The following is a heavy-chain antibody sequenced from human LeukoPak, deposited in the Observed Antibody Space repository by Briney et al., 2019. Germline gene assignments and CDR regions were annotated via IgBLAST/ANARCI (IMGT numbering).Heavy chain of an antibody. V-gene: IGHV4-39*07. D-gene: IGHD1-26*01. J-gene: IGHJ5*02. CDR2: IYYSGST. Sequence: TPSETLSLTCTVSGGSISSSSYYWGWIRQPPGKGLEWIGSIYYSGSTYYNPSLKSRVTISVDTSKNQFSLKLSSVTAADTAVYYCAREVRSAWASFDPWGQGTLVTVSS. CDR3: AREVRSAWASFDP. CDR1: GGSISSSSYY.